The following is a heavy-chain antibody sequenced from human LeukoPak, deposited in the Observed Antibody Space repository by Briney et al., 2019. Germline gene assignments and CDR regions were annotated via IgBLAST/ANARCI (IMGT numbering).Heavy chain of an antibody. D-gene: IGHD2-2*01. CDR1: GGSISSGDYY. J-gene: IGHJ5*02. CDR2: IYYSGCT. CDR3: ARAQGYCSSTSCFNWFDP. Sequence: SQTLSLTCTVSGGSISSGDYYWSWIRQPPGKGLEWIGYIYYSGCTYYNPSLKSRVTISVDTSKNQFSLKLSSVTAADTAVYYCARAQGYCSSTSCFNWFDPWGQGTLVTVSS. V-gene: IGHV4-30-4*01.